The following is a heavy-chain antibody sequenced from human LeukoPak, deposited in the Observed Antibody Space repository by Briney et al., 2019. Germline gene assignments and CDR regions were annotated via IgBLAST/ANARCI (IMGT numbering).Heavy chain of an antibody. J-gene: IGHJ3*02. CDR3: ARNDLFDI. CDR1: EFTFSSFE. Sequence: PGGSLRLSCAASEFTFSSFEMHWVRQAPGKGLEWVSYISTSGSTISYADSVKGRFTISRDNAKNSLYLQMNSLRAEDTAVYYCARNDLFDIWGQGTMVTVSS. V-gene: IGHV3-48*03. D-gene: IGHD1-1*01. CDR2: ISTSGSTI.